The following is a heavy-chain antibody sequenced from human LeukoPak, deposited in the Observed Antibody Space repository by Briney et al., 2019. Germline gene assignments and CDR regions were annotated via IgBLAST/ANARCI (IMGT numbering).Heavy chain of an antibody. J-gene: IGHJ4*02. CDR2: INHSGST. D-gene: IGHD3-22*01. Sequence: SETLSLTCAVYGGSFSGYYWSWIRQPPGKGLEWIGEINHSGSTNYNPSLKSRVTISVDTSKNQFSLKLSSVTAADTAVYYCARAGSTMIVVVITLFDYWGQGTLVTVSS. CDR1: GGSFSGYY. CDR3: ARAGSTMIVVVITLFDY. V-gene: IGHV4-34*01.